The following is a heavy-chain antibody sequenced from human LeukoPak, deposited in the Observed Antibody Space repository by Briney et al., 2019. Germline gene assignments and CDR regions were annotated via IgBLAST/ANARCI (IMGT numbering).Heavy chain of an antibody. CDR1: GFFFGSYG. CDR2: ISSDGSNK. D-gene: IGHD5-18*01. Sequence: QPGGSLRLSCAASGFFFGSYGMHWVRQAPGKGLEWVAIISSDGSNKYYSDSVKGRFTISRDNSRNTLFLQVNSLRAEDTAVYYCAKNYLIGDGYTYGYYYYGMDVWGQGTTVTVSS. J-gene: IGHJ6*02. CDR3: AKNYLIGDGYTYGYYYYGMDV. V-gene: IGHV3-30*18.